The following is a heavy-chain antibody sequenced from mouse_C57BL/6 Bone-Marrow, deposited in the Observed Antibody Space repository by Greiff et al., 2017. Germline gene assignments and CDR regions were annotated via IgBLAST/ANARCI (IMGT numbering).Heavy chain of an antibody. V-gene: IGHV1-63*01. J-gene: IGHJ4*01. CDR2: IYPGGGYT. CDR3: ARGYYYAMDY. Sequence: QVQLQQSGAELVRPGTSVKMYCKASGYTFTNYWIGWAKQRPGHGLEWIGDIYPGGGYTNYNEKFKGKATLTADKSSSTAYMQFSSLTSEDSAIYYCARGYYYAMDYWGQGTSVTVSS. CDR1: GYTFTNYW.